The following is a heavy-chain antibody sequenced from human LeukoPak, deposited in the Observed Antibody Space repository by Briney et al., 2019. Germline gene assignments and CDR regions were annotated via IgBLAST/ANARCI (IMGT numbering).Heavy chain of an antibody. J-gene: IGHJ3*02. CDR3: ARGGPSYGSGSDAFDI. D-gene: IGHD3-10*01. CDR2: ISAYNGNT. CDR1: GYTFTSYG. Sequence: ASVKVSCKASGYTFTSYGISWVRQAPGQGLEWMGWISAYNGNTNYAQKLQGRVTMTTDTSTRTAYMELRSLRSDDTAMYYCARGGPSYGSGSDAFDIWGQGTMVTVSS. V-gene: IGHV1-18*01.